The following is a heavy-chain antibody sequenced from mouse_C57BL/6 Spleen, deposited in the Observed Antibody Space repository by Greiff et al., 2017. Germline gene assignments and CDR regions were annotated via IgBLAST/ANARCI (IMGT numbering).Heavy chain of an antibody. CDR3: ARYLDYDVYFDY. D-gene: IGHD2-4*01. CDR2: ISSGSSTI. CDR1: GFTFSDYG. J-gene: IGHJ2*01. Sequence: EVMLVESGGGLVKPGGSLKLSCAASGFTFSDYGMHWVRQAPEKGLEWVAYISSGSSTIYYADTVKGRFTISRDNAKNTLFLQMTSLRSEDTAMYYCARYLDYDVYFDYWGQGTTLTVSS. V-gene: IGHV5-17*01.